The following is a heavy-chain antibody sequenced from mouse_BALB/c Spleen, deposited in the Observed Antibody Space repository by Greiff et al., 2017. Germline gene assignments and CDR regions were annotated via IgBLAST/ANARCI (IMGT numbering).Heavy chain of an antibody. J-gene: IGHJ4*01. V-gene: IGHV1S135*01. CDR3: ARGRYGNYPYYYAMDY. Sequence: EVHLVESGPELMKPGASVKISCKASGYSFTSYYMHWVKQSHGKSLEWIGYIDPFNGGTSYNQKFKGKATLTVDKSSSTAYMHLSSLTSEDSAVYYCARGRYGNYPYYYAMDYWGQGTSVTVSS. CDR1: GYSFTSYY. D-gene: IGHD2-1*01. CDR2: IDPFNGGT.